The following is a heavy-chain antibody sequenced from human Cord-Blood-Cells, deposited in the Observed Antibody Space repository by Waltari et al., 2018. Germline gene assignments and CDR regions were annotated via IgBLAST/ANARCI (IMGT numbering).Heavy chain of an antibody. Sequence: QVQLVGSGGGVVQPGRSLRLSCAASGFTFSSYAMHWVRQAPGKGLEWVAVISYDGSNKYYADSVKGRFTISRDNSKNTLYLQMNSLRAEDTAVYYCARSAGTIDFDYWGQGTLVTVSS. V-gene: IGHV3-30-3*01. J-gene: IGHJ4*02. D-gene: IGHD3-10*01. CDR3: ARSAGTIDFDY. CDR1: GFTFSSYA. CDR2: ISYDGSNK.